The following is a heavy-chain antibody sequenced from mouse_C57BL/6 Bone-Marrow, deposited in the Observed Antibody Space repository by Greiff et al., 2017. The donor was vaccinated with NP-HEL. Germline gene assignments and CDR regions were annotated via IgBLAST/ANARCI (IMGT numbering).Heavy chain of an antibody. CDR1: GFNIKNTY. J-gene: IGHJ1*03. CDR3: ARAYYYGSSYWYFDV. D-gene: IGHD1-1*01. V-gene: IGHV14-3*01. CDR2: IDPASGNT. Sequence: EVQLQQSVAELVRPGASVKLSCTASGFNIKNTYMHWVKQRPEQGLEWIGRIDPASGNTKYAPKFQGKATITADTSSNTAYLQLSSLTSEDTAIYYCARAYYYGSSYWYFDVWGTGTTVTVSS.